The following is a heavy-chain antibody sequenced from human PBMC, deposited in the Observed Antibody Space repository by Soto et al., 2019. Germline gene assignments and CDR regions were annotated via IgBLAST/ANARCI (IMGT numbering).Heavy chain of an antibody. CDR3: ARSTIAPHLFMYPFDY. V-gene: IGHV4-59*04. Sequence: SETLSLTCAVSGGSINSWSWIRQPPGKGLEWIGYIYHSGSTYYNPSLKSRLTISVDTSKNQLSLELNSVTAADTAVYYCARSTIAPHLFMYPFDYWGQGTLVTVSS. D-gene: IGHD6-6*01. J-gene: IGHJ4*01. CDR2: IYHSGST. CDR1: GGSINS.